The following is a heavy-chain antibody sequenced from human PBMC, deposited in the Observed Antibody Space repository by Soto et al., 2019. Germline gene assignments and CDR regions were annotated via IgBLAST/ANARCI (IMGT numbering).Heavy chain of an antibody. J-gene: IGHJ4*02. D-gene: IGHD2-21*02. V-gene: IGHV3-30-3*01. Sequence: GGSLRLSCAGSGFSFSSYVLSWVRQAPGRGLEWVAATSYDGNNRYYADSVKGRFIISRDNSKNTLDLEMETPRPEDTAVYYCAGVYYGGDSVNNFWGQGTPVTVSS. CDR3: AGVYYGGDSVNNF. CDR1: GFSFSSYV. CDR2: TSYDGNNR.